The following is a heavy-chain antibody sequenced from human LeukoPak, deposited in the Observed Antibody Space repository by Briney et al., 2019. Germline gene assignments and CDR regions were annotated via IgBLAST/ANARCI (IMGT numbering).Heavy chain of an antibody. CDR1: GGSISSGGYY. V-gene: IGHV4-31*03. Sequence: SETLSLTCTVSGGSISSGGYYWSWIRQHPGKGLEWIGYIYYSGSTYYNPSLKSRVTISVDTSKNQFSLKLSSVTAADTAVYYCARVGRTVPAAIANFFDYWGQGTLVTVSS. J-gene: IGHJ4*02. CDR2: IYYSGST. CDR3: ARVGRTVPAAIANFFDY. D-gene: IGHD2-2*02.